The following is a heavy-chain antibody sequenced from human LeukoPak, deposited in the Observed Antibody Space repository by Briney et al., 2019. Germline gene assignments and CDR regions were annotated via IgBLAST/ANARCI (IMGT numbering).Heavy chain of an antibody. V-gene: IGHV4-59*01. CDR1: GGSISSYY. CDR3: ARDTQRQGFDY. Sequence: SETLSLTCTVSGGSISSYYWSWIRQPPGKGLEWIGYIYYSGSTTYNPSLKSRVTISVDTSKNQFSLKLSSVTAADTAVYYCARDTQRQGFDYWGQGTLVTVSS. D-gene: IGHD1-1*01. CDR2: IYYSGST. J-gene: IGHJ4*02.